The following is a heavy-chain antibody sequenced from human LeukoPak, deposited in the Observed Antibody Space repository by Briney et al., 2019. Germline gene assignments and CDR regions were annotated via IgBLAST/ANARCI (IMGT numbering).Heavy chain of an antibody. CDR2: IFSGGSA. V-gene: IGHV3-66*02. CDR1: GFAVSSSY. J-gene: IGHJ4*02. Sequence: GGSLRLPCAASGFAVSSSYMSWVRQASGKGLEWVSVIFSGGSAYYTDSVKGRFTISRDTSKNTLYLQMNILRPEDTAVYYFARDFLSGLPDWGQVTLVTVSS. CDR3: ARDFLSGLPD. D-gene: IGHD3-3*01.